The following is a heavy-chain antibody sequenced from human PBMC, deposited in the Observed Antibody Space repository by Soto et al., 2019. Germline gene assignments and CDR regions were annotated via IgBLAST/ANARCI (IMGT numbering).Heavy chain of an antibody. Sequence: PSETLSLTCAVYGGSFSGYYWSWIRQPPGKGLEWIGEINHSGSTNYNPSLKSRVTISVDTSKNQFSRKLSSVTAADTAVYYGARGLIEGRAQNWFDPWGQGTLVTVSS. J-gene: IGHJ5*02. V-gene: IGHV4-34*01. CDR1: GGSFSGYY. CDR3: ARGLIEGRAQNWFDP. D-gene: IGHD3-10*01. CDR2: INHSGST.